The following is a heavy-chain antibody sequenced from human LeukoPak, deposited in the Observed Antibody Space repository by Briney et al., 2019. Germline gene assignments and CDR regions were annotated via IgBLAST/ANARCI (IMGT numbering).Heavy chain of an antibody. V-gene: IGHV3-23*01. D-gene: IGHD6-13*01. CDR3: AILSCGIAAAGTEDY. J-gene: IGHJ4*02. Sequence: GGSLRLSCAASGFNFNDYAMSWVRQAPGKGLEWVSAISGSGGSTYYADSVKGRFTISRDNSKNTLYLQMNSLRAEDTAVYYCAILSCGIAAAGTEDYWGQGTLVTVSS. CDR2: ISGSGGST. CDR1: GFNFNDYA.